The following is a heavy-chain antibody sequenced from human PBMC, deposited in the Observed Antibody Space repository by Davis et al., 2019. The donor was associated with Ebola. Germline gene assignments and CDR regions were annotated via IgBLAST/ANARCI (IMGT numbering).Heavy chain of an antibody. V-gene: IGHV3-74*01. CDR1: GFTFSSYW. Sequence: PGGSLRLSCAASGFTFSSYWMHWVRQAPGKGLVWVSRINSDGSSTSYADSVKGRFTISRDNAKSTLYLQMNSLRAEDTAVYYSSSGPYYTSGWYGAFDIWGQGTMVTVSS. D-gene: IGHD6-19*01. CDR3: SSGPYYTSGWYGAFDI. CDR2: INSDGSST. J-gene: IGHJ3*02.